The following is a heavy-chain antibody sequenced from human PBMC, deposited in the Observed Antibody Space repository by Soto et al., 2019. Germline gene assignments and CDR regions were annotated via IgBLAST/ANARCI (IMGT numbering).Heavy chain of an antibody. D-gene: IGHD6-13*01. CDR3: AQPPSSSWSPLDY. J-gene: IGHJ4*02. CDR1: GFTFSSYA. Sequence: EVHLLESGGGLVQPGGSLRLSCAASGFTFSSYAMSWVRQAPGEGLEWVSAISGSGGSTYYADSVKGRFTISRDNSKNTLYLQMNSLRAEDTAVYYCAQPPSSSWSPLDYWGQGTLVTVSS. V-gene: IGHV3-23*01. CDR2: ISGSGGST.